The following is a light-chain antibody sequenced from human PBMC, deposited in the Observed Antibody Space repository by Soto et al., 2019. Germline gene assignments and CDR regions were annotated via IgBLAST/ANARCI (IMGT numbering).Light chain of an antibody. CDR3: QQYGNSRLT. Sequence: EIVLTQSPGTLSLSPGERATLSCRASQSVSSSYLAWYQQKPGQAPRLLIYGASSRATGIPDRFSGSGFGTDFTVTISRLEPEDFAVSYWQQYGNSRLTFGGGTKVDIK. J-gene: IGKJ4*01. V-gene: IGKV3-20*01. CDR1: QSVSSSY. CDR2: GAS.